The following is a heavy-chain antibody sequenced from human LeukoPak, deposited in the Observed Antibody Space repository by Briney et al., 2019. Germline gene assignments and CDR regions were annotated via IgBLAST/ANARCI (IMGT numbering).Heavy chain of an antibody. CDR1: GGSISSSSYY. CDR2: IYYSGST. Sequence: PSETLSLTCTVSGGSISSSSYYLRWIRHPPAQCLVGTGSIYYSGSTYYNPSLKSRVTISVDTSKNQFSLKLSSVTAADTAVYYCARQGGLRTRTYWYFDLWGRGTLVTVSS. J-gene: IGHJ2*01. D-gene: IGHD1-14*01. V-gene: IGHV4-39*01. CDR3: ARQGGLRTRTYWYFDL.